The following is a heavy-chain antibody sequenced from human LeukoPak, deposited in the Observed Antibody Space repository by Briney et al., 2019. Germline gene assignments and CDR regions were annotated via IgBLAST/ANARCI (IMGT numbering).Heavy chain of an antibody. V-gene: IGHV3-48*01. D-gene: IGHD3-22*01. CDR3: ARGLHYYDSSGYYYPDAFDV. CDR2: ISSSSSAI. CDR1: GFTFSGYS. Sequence: GGSLRLSCAASGFTFSGYSMNWVRQAPGKGLEWGSYISSSSSAIYYADSVKGRFTISRDNAKNSLYLQMNSLRAEDTAVYYCARGLHYYDSSGYYYPDAFDVWGQGTMVTVSS. J-gene: IGHJ3*01.